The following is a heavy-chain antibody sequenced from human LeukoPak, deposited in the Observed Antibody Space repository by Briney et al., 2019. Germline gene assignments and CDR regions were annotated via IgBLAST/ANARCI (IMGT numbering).Heavy chain of an antibody. CDR1: GGTFSSYA. CDR3: ARRPSGRYYYYGMDG. J-gene: IGHJ6*02. V-gene: IGHV1-69*13. CDR2: IIPIFGTA. Sequence: ASVKVSCKASGGTFSSYAISWVRQAPGQGLEWMGGIIPIFGTANYAQKFQGRVTITADESTSTAYMELSSLRSEDTAVYYCARRPSGRYYYYGMDGWGQGTTVTVSS. D-gene: IGHD3-10*01.